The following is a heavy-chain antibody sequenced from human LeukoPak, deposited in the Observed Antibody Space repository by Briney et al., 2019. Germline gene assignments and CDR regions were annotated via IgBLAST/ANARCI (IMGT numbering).Heavy chain of an antibody. D-gene: IGHD6-19*01. CDR1: GFTFSAFA. CDR2: ITDDGYNT. Sequence: GGSLRLPCAASGFTFSAFAMTWVRQAPGKGLEWVSTITDDGYNTYSADSVKGRITFSRDNSKNTLSLQLRSLRAEDTAVYYCAKDLSYTSGASDHWGQGTLATVSS. J-gene: IGHJ4*02. V-gene: IGHV3-23*01. CDR3: AKDLSYTSGASDH.